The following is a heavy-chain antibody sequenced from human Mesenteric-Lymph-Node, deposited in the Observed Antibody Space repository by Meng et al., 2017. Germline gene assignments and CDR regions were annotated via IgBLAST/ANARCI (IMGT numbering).Heavy chain of an antibody. Sequence: GESLKISCAASGFTFDDYAMHWVRQAPGKGLEWVSLISWDGGSTYYADSVKGRFTISRDNSKNSLYLQMNSLRAEDTAVYYCARDYDSSGYYYGGYWGQGTLVTVSS. CDR1: GFTFDDYA. D-gene: IGHD3-22*01. CDR3: ARDYDSSGYYYGGY. CDR2: ISWDGGST. J-gene: IGHJ4*02. V-gene: IGHV3-43D*03.